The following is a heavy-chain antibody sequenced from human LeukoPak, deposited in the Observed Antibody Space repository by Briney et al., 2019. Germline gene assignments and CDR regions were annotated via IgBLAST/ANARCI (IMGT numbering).Heavy chain of an antibody. CDR2: IYYSGST. J-gene: IGHJ5*02. V-gene: IGHV4-59*01. CDR1: GGSISSYY. D-gene: IGHD3-10*01. CDR3: ARGGRGQPNWFDP. Sequence: SETQSLTCTVSGGSISSYYWSWIRQPPGKGLEWIGYIYYSGSTNYNPSLKSRVTISVDTSKNQFSLKLISVTAADTAVYYCARGGRGQPNWFDPWGQGTLVTVSS.